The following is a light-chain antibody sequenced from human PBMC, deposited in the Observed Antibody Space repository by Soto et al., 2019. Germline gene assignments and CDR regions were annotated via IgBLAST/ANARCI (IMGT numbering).Light chain of an antibody. CDR3: SSFTSTSTLYV. J-gene: IGLJ1*01. V-gene: IGLV2-14*01. CDR1: SSDVGAYNY. Sequence: QSALTQPASVSGSPGQSITISCTGTSSDVGAYNYVAWYQHHPGKGPKMMIYEVGKRPSGVSIRFSGAKSGNTASLTISGLQAEDEADYYCSSFTSTSTLYVFGTGTKVTVL. CDR2: EVG.